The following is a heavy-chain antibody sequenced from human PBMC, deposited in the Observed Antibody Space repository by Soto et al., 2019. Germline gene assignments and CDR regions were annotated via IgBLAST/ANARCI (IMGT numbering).Heavy chain of an antibody. J-gene: IGHJ6*02. Sequence: QVQLVESGGGVVQPGRSLRLSCAASGFTFSSYGMHWVRQAPGKGLEWVAVISYDGSNKYYADSVKGRFTISRDNSKNTLYLQMNSLRAEDTAVYYCAKGGLGIPSDFSSYYYYGMDVWGQGTTVTVSS. D-gene: IGHD3-3*01. V-gene: IGHV3-30*18. CDR3: AKGGLGIPSDFSSYYYYGMDV. CDR1: GFTFSSYG. CDR2: ISYDGSNK.